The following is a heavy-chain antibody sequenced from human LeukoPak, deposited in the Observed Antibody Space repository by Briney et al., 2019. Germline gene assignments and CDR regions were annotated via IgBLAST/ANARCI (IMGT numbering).Heavy chain of an antibody. Sequence: GSLRLSCAASGFTFSTYGMNWVRQPPGKGLEWIGSIYYSGSTYYNPSLKSRVTISVDTSKNQFSLKLSSVTAADTAVYYCARPRGAVAGNWFDPWGQGTLVTVSS. CDR2: IYYSGST. J-gene: IGHJ5*02. CDR3: ARPRGAVAGNWFDP. D-gene: IGHD6-19*01. CDR1: GFTFSTYG. V-gene: IGHV4-39*01.